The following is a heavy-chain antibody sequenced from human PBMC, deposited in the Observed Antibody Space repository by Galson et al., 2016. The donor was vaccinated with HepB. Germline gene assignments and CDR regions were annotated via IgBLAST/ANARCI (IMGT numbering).Heavy chain of an antibody. CDR2: ISFDGNMK. CDR3: AKGGAIGMGLASPDS. J-gene: IGHJ5*02. Sequence: SLRLSCAASGFIISASGMHWVRQAPGKRPEWLAVISFDGNMKFYADSVQGRFTISRDNSNNTVSPQMNRLRPEDTAIYYCAKGGAIGMGLASPDSWGQGDLVTVSS. V-gene: IGHV3-30*18. D-gene: IGHD5-24*01. CDR1: GFIISASG.